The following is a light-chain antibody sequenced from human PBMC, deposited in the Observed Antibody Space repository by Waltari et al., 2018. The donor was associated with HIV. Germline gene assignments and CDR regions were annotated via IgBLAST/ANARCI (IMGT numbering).Light chain of an antibody. CDR2: RND. V-gene: IGLV1-47*01. Sequence: QSVLTQPPSASGTPGQRVSISCSGSSSNIGSNYVYWYQQLPGTAPKLLMYRNDERPSGVPDRFSGSKSGTSASLALSGLRSEDEADYYCAAWDNSLSACVFGGGTKLTVL. J-gene: IGLJ3*02. CDR1: SSNIGSNY. CDR3: AAWDNSLSACV.